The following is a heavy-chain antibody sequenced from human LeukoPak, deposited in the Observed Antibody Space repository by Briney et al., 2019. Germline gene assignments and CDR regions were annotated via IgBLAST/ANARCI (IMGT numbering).Heavy chain of an antibody. CDR2: ISYDGSNK. CDR3: VREAVNDYGDYVFWFDP. CDR1: GFTFNTYA. V-gene: IGHV3-30*04. J-gene: IGHJ5*02. Sequence: GGSLRLSCAASGFTFNTYAMHWVRQAPGKGLEWVAVISYDGSNKYYADSVKGRFTISRDNAKNSLYLQMNSLRDEDTAVYYCVREAVNDYGDYVFWFDPWGQGTLVTVSS. D-gene: IGHD4-17*01.